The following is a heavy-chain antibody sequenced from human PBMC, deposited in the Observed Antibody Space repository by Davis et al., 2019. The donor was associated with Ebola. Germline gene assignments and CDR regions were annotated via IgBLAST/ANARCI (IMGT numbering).Heavy chain of an antibody. CDR3: AREIQLPYYYYGMDV. V-gene: IGHV3-74*01. CDR1: GFTFSSYW. CDR2: INKDGSGT. J-gene: IGHJ6*02. Sequence: PGGSLRLSCAASGFTFSSYWIHWVRQAPGKGLVWVSRINKDGSGTTYADSVKGRFTISRDNAKNTLYLQMNSLRAEDTAVYYCAREIQLPYYYYGMDVWGQGTTVTVSS. D-gene: IGHD4-11*01.